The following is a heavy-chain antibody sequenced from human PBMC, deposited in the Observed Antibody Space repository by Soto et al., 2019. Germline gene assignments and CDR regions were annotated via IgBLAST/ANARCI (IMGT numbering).Heavy chain of an antibody. D-gene: IGHD3-3*01. CDR1: GGTLNNYA. J-gene: IGHJ4*02. V-gene: IGHV1-69*13. CDR2: ILPVSAPP. Sequence: VASVKVSCKASGGTLNNYAINWVRQAPGQGLEWMGGILPVSAPPDYAQKFQGRVSITADHSTSTVYMELSRLKSDDTAVYFCATDSNYDVSNSFWGQGTLVTV. CDR3: ATDSNYDVSNSF.